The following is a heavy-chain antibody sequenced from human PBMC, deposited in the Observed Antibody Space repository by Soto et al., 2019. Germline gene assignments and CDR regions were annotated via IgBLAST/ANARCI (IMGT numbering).Heavy chain of an antibody. CDR2: IYYSGST. J-gene: IGHJ6*02. D-gene: IGHD3-10*01. CDR1: GGSISSGGYY. CDR3: ARESRFGEDYYGMDV. V-gene: IGHV4-31*03. Sequence: QVQLQESGPGLVKPSQTLSLTCTVSGGSISSGGYYWSWIRQHPGKGLEWIGYIYYSGSTYYNPSLKSRVTISVDTSKNQFSLKLSSVTAADPAVYYCARESRFGEDYYGMDVWGQGKMVTVSS.